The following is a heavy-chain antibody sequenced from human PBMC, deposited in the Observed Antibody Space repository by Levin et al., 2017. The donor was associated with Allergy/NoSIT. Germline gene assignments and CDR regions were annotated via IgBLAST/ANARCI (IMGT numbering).Heavy chain of an antibody. Sequence: GESLKISCAASGFTFSSYGMHWVRQAPGKGLEWVAVISYDGSNKYYADSVKGRFTISRDNSKNTLYLQMNSLRAEDTAVYYCANVAATGNDAFDIWGQGTMVTVSS. V-gene: IGHV3-30*18. J-gene: IGHJ3*02. CDR1: GFTFSSYG. D-gene: IGHD2-15*01. CDR3: ANVAATGNDAFDI. CDR2: ISYDGSNK.